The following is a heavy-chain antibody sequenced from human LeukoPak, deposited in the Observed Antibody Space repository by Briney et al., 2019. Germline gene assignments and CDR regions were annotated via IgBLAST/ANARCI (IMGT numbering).Heavy chain of an antibody. CDR1: VGPICSYH. Sequence: SSETLSLTCTVSVGPICSYHWSWIPRPPGKGREWIGYIYYSGSTNYNPYLKSRVTISVDTSKDQFSLELSSVTAADTAVYYCARSSDYGDYVYYYYYMDVWGKGTTATVSS. V-gene: IGHV4-59*13. J-gene: IGHJ6*03. D-gene: IGHD4-17*01. CDR3: ARSSDYGDYVYYYYYMDV. CDR2: IYYSGST.